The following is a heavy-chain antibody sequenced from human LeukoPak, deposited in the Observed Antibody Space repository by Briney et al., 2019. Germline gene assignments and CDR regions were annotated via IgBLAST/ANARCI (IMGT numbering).Heavy chain of an antibody. CDR1: GYSFTGDY. D-gene: IGHD2-2*01. J-gene: IGHJ4*02. CDR3: ARDLFGIVVVPAAMGY. V-gene: IGHV1-2*02. Sequence: ASVKVSCKTSGYSFTGDYIHWVRQAPGQGLEWMGWINPNSGGTNYAQKFQGRVTMTRDTSINTAYMELSRLRSDDTAVYYCARDLFGIVVVPAAMGYWGQGTLVTVSS. CDR2: INPNSGGT.